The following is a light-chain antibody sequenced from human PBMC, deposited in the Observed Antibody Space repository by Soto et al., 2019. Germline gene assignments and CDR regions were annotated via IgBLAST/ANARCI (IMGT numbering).Light chain of an antibody. V-gene: IGKV3-20*01. CDR1: QSVSVNY. J-gene: IGKJ4*01. CDR2: GAS. CDR3: HQYGSSPLT. Sequence: EIVLTQSPGTLSLSPGERATLSCRASQSVSVNYLAWYQQKPGQAPRLLIHGASGRATGIPDRFSGSGSGTDFTLTVSRLEPEDFVVYYCHQYGSSPLTFGGGTKVDIK.